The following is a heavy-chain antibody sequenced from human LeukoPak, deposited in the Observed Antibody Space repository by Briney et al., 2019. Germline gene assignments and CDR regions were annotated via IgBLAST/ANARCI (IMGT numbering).Heavy chain of an antibody. V-gene: IGHV1-69*04. Sequence: SVKVSCKASGGTFSSYAISWVRQAPGQGLEWMGRIIPILGIANYAQKFQGRVTITADKSTSTAYMELSSLRSEDTAVYYCAREGSWNPAFDYWGQGTLVTVSS. CDR1: GGTFSSYA. D-gene: IGHD2-15*01. CDR2: IIPILGIA. CDR3: AREGSWNPAFDY. J-gene: IGHJ4*02.